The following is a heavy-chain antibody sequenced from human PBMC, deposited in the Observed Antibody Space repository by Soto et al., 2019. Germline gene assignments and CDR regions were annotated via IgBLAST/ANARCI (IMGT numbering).Heavy chain of an antibody. CDR3: ARAGNGSSWFYGMDV. J-gene: IGHJ6*02. V-gene: IGHV3-33*01. CDR1: GFTFSSYG. CDR2: IWYDGSNK. Sequence: RRLSCAASGFTFSSYGMHWVRQAPGKGLEWVAVIWYDGSNKYYADPVKGRFTISRDNSKNTLYLQMNSLRAEDTTVYYCARAGNGSSWFYGMDVWGQGTTVTVAS. D-gene: IGHD6-13*01.